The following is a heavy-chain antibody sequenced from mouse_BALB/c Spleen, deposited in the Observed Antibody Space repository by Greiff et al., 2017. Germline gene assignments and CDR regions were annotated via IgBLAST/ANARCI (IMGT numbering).Heavy chain of an antibody. CDR3: ARGYGAMDY. D-gene: IGHD2-14*01. V-gene: IGHV1-7*01. Sequence: QVQLQQSGAALAKPGASVKMSCKASGYTFTSYWMHWVKQRPGQGLEWIGYINPSTGYTEYNQKFKDKATLTADKSSSTAYMQLSSLTSEDSAVYYCARGYGAMDYWGQGTSVTVSS. J-gene: IGHJ4*01. CDR2: INPSTGYT. CDR1: GYTFTSYW.